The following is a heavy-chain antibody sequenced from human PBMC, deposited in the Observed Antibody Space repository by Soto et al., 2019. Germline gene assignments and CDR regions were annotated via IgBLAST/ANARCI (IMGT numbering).Heavy chain of an antibody. CDR2: TYYRSKWYN. Sequence: SQTLSLTCAISGDSVSSNSAAWNWIRQSPSRGLEWLGRTYYRSKWYNDYAVSVKSRITINPDTSKNQFSLQLNSVTPEDTAVYYCARDLTAYYDFWSGYPALYYYYYGMDVWRQGTTVTVSS. CDR1: GDSVSSNSAA. D-gene: IGHD3-3*01. V-gene: IGHV6-1*01. CDR3: ARDLTAYYDFWSGYPALYYYYYGMDV. J-gene: IGHJ6*02.